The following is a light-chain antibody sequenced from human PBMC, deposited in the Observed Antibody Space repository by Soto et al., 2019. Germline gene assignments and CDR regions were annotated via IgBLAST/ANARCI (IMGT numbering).Light chain of an antibody. CDR1: QSISTW. V-gene: IGKV1-5*01. Sequence: DIQMTQSPSTLSASVGDRVTITCRASQSISTWLAWYQQKPGKAPKLLIYDASNLESGVPSRFSGSGSGTEFTLTISSLQPHDFATYYCQQYNSFSTWTFGQGTKVDIK. CDR2: DAS. J-gene: IGKJ1*01. CDR3: QQYNSFSTWT.